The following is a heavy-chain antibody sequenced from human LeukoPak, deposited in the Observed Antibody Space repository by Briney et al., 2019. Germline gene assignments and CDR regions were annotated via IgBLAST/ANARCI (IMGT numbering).Heavy chain of an antibody. V-gene: IGHV3-30*18. CDR3: AKDRGSSGWYSGY. CDR2: ISYDGSNK. CDR1: GFTFSSYG. D-gene: IGHD6-19*01. Sequence: GGPLRLSCAASGFTFSSYGMHWVRQAPGKGLEWVAVISYDGSNKYYADSVKGRFTISRDNSKNTLYLQMNSLRAEDTAVYYCAKDRGSSGWYSGYWGQGTLVTVSS. J-gene: IGHJ4*02.